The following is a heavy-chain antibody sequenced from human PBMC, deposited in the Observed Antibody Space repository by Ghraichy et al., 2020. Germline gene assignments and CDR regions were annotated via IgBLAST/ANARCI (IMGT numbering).Heavy chain of an antibody. Sequence: GGSLRLSCAASGFTFSSYSMNWVRQAPGKGLEWVSSISSSSSYIYYADSVKGRFTISRDNAKNSLYLQMNSLRAEDTAVYYCASHGPSYYYDSSGASDTDQWGQGTLVTVSS. CDR1: GFTFSSYS. CDR2: ISSSSSYI. V-gene: IGHV3-21*01. D-gene: IGHD3-22*01. CDR3: ASHGPSYYYDSSGASDTDQ. J-gene: IGHJ4*02.